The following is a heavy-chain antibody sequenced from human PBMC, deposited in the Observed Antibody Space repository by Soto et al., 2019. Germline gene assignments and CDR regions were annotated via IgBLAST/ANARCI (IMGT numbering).Heavy chain of an antibody. CDR1: GFTFSNSA. J-gene: IGHJ4*02. Sequence: SVKFSCKASGFTFSNSAMQWVRQARGQRLEWIGWIVAGSGYTDYAQRFQERVSITRDLSTRTAYMELSSLRSEDTAVYYCAADRAYCGGDCYSGNDYWGQGTLVTVSS. V-gene: IGHV1-58*02. D-gene: IGHD2-21*02. CDR2: IVAGSGYT. CDR3: AADRAYCGGDCYSGNDY.